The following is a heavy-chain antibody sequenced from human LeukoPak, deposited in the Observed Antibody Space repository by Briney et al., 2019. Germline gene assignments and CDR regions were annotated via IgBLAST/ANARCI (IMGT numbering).Heavy chain of an antibody. CDR1: GFTFSDYY. Sequence: GGSLRLSCAASGFTFSDYYMSWVRQAPGKGLEWVSSISSSSSYIYYADSVKGRFTISRDNAKNLLYLQMNSLRAEDTAVYYCAKTGSGWYLYYFDYWGQGTLVTVSS. CDR2: ISSSSSYI. D-gene: IGHD6-19*01. J-gene: IGHJ4*02. V-gene: IGHV3-21*04. CDR3: AKTGSGWYLYYFDY.